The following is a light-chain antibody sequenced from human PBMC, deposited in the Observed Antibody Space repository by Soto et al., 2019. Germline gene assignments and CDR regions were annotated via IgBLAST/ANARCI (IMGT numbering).Light chain of an antibody. J-gene: IGLJ1*01. Sequence: QSALTQPRSVSGSPGQSVPISCTGTSSDVGGYNYVSWYQQHPGKAPKVMIYDVSKRPSGVPDRLSGSKSGNTASLTISGLQAEDEADYYCCSYAGSSSDVFGAGTKVTVL. CDR3: CSYAGSSSDV. CDR1: SSDVGGYNY. CDR2: DVS. V-gene: IGLV2-11*01.